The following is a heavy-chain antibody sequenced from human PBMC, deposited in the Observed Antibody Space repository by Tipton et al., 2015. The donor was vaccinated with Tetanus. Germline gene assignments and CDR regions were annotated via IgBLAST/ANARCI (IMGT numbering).Heavy chain of an antibody. CDR2: IYYNGNT. D-gene: IGHD6-19*01. J-gene: IGHJ5*02. CDR1: RGSINSGTFY. CDR3: ASLPKHWLAPRGAP. Sequence: TLSLTCTVSRGSINSGTFYWDWIRQPPGKGLEWIGNIYYNGNTLENPSLKGRVTLSLDKSKNQFSLNLTSVTAADTAVYYCASLPKHWLAPRGAPWGQGTLVTVSS. V-gene: IGHV4-39*01.